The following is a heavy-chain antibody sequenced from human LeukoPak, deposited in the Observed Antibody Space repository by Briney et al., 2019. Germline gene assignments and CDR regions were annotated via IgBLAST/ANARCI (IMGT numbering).Heavy chain of an antibody. CDR3: ARRFRVGATPNWFDP. V-gene: IGHV1-8*01. D-gene: IGHD1-26*01. CDR2: MNPNSGNT. J-gene: IGHJ5*02. Sequence: ASVTVSCKASGYTFTSYDINWVRQATGQGLEWMGWMNPNSGNTGYAQKFQGRVTMTRNTSISTAYMELSSLRSEDTAVYYCARRFRVGATPNWFDPWGQGTLVTVSS. CDR1: GYTFTSYD.